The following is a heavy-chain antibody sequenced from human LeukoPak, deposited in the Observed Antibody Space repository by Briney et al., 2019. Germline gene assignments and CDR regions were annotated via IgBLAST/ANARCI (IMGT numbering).Heavy chain of an antibody. CDR1: GFTVSGSY. V-gene: IGHV3-53*01. J-gene: IGHJ3*01. Sequence: PGGSLRLSCAASGFTVSGSYMSWIRQAPGKGLEWVSILYSVGTIYYADSVKGRFTISRDNSKNTLYLQMNSLRVEDAAVYYCARQVVDSHAFDVWGQGTMVTVSS. CDR2: LYSVGTI. D-gene: IGHD2-15*01. CDR3: ARQVVDSHAFDV.